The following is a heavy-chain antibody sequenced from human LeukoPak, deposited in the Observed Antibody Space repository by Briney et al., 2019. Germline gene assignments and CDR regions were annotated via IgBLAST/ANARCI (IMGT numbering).Heavy chain of an antibody. CDR2: ISYDGSNK. Sequence: GGSLRLSCAASGFTFSGHAMHWVRQAPGKGLEWVAVISYDGSNKYYADSVKGRFTISRDNSKNTLYLQMNSLRAEDTAVYYCARSPYCSSTSCYLRSFDYWGQGTLVTVSS. D-gene: IGHD2-2*01. CDR1: GFTFSGHA. CDR3: ARSPYCSSTSCYLRSFDY. J-gene: IGHJ4*02. V-gene: IGHV3-30-3*01.